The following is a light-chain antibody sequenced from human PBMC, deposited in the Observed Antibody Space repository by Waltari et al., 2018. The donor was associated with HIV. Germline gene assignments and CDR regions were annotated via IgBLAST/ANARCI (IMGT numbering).Light chain of an antibody. CDR3: QQYGSSRFT. CDR2: GAS. Sequence: EIVLTQPPGPLSLPQGESATPPCRASQSVSSSYLAWYQQKPGQAPRLLIYGASSRATGIPDRFSGSGSGTDFTLTISRLEPEDFVVYYCQQYGSSRFTFGPGTKVDIK. J-gene: IGKJ3*01. V-gene: IGKV3-20*01. CDR1: QSVSSSY.